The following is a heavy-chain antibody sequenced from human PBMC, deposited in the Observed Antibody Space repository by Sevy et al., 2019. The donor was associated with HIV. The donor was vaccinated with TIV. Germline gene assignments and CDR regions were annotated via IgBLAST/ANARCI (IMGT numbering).Heavy chain of an antibody. Sequence: GGSLRLSCTASGFTFPDYALSWVRQAPGSGLEWLGFIRSRKYNGTTSYAASVRGRFTISRDDSKSVAYLQMNSLKTADTGIYFCTRCTTPVYWGRGIQVTVSS. D-gene: IGHD1-1*01. V-gene: IGHV3-49*04. CDR3: TRCTTPVY. J-gene: IGHJ4*02. CDR1: GFTFPDYA. CDR2: IRSRKYNGTT.